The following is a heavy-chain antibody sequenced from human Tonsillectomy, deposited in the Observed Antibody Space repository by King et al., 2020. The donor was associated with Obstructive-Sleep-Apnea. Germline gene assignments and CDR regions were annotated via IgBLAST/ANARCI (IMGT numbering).Heavy chain of an antibody. V-gene: IGHV6-1*01. J-gene: IGHJ3*02. Sequence: HVQLQQSGPGLVKPSQTLSLTCAISGDSVSSNSAAWNWIRQSPSRGLEWLGRTYYRSKWYTDYAVSVNSRIIINPDTSKNQFSLQLNSVTPEDTAVYYCARKRTSAWGDAFDIWGQGTMITVSS. CDR2: TYYRSKWYT. CDR3: ARKRTSAWGDAFDI. D-gene: IGHD1-14*01. CDR1: GDSVSSNSAA.